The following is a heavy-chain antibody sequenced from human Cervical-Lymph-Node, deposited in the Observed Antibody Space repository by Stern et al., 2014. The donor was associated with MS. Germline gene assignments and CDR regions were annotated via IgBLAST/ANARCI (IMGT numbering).Heavy chain of an antibody. Sequence: QVQLVQSGAEVKKPGASVKVSCKASGYTFTSYYIHWVRQAPGQGLECMGIINPSGGSTSYAPKFQGRLTMTSATSTSTAYMELSSLSSEDTAVYSCARAAMTSLDYWGQGTLVTVSS. CDR1: GYTFTSYY. J-gene: IGHJ4*02. CDR2: INPSGGST. V-gene: IGHV1-46*03. CDR3: ARAAMTSLDY.